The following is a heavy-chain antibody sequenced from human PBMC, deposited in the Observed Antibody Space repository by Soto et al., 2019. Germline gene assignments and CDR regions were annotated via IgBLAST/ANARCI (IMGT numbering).Heavy chain of an antibody. CDR3: ARDRVESGYPEYYQH. J-gene: IGHJ1*01. Sequence: EVQLVESGRGLIQPGGSLRLSCAASGFTVSSNYMSWVRQAPGKGLEWVSVIYSGGSTYYADSVKGRFTISRDNSKNTLYLQMNSLRAEDTVVYYCARDRVESGYPEYYQHLGQGTLVTVSS. CDR1: GFTVSSNY. V-gene: IGHV3-53*01. D-gene: IGHD3-22*01. CDR2: IYSGGST.